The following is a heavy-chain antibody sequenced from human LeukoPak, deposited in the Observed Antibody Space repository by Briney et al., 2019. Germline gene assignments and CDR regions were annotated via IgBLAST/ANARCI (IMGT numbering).Heavy chain of an antibody. J-gene: IGHJ6*03. V-gene: IGHV1-69*13. CDR2: IIPIFGTA. CDR1: GGTFSSYA. CDR3: ARDRGKIEPMDV. Sequence: ASVKVSCKASGGTFSSYAISWVRQAPGQGLEWMGGIIPIFGTANYAQKFQGRVTITADESTSTAYMELSSLRSEDTAVYYCARDRGKIEPMDVWGKGTTVTVSS. D-gene: IGHD3-22*01.